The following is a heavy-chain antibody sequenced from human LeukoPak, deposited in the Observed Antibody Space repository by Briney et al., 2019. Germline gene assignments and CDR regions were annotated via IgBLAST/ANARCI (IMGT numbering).Heavy chain of an antibody. CDR1: GYTFTYRY. Sequence: ASVKVSCKASGYTFTYRYLHWVRQAPGQALEWMGWITPFNGNTNYAQKFQDRVTITRDRSMSTAYMELSSLRSEDTAVYYCARGVHYDILTGYSDFDYWGQGTLVTVSS. D-gene: IGHD3-9*01. CDR3: ARGVHYDILTGYSDFDY. CDR2: ITPFNGNT. V-gene: IGHV1-45*02. J-gene: IGHJ4*02.